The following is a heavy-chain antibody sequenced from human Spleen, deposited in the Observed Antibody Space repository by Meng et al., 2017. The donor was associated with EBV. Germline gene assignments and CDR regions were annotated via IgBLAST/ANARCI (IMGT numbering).Heavy chain of an antibody. V-gene: IGHV4-4*02. Sequence: GPLQELGPGLVTPSGTLSPTCAGPGASISTSNWWSWVRQPPGKGLEWIGEIFHSGNTNYNPSLKSRVTISVDTSKNQFSLNLTSVTAADTAVYYCARDVYSGRYYAYGHWGQGTLVTVSS. CDR3: ARDVYSGRYYAYGH. J-gene: IGHJ4*02. CDR1: GASISTSNW. CDR2: IFHSGNT. D-gene: IGHD1-26*01.